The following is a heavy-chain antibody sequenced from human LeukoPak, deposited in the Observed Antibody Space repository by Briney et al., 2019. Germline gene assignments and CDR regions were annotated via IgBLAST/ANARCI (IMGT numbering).Heavy chain of an antibody. CDR1: GFTFSDYY. CDR3: VFSTGTGPFEYFQH. CDR2: VRREASGGTT. Sequence: GGSLRLSCAASGFTFSDYYMSWTRQAPGKGLVWVAFVRREASGGTTDYAASVEGRFTISRDNSKNTLYLQMSSLRAEDTAVYYCVFSTGTGPFEYFQHWGQGTLVTVSS. V-gene: IGHV3-71*01. J-gene: IGHJ1*01. D-gene: IGHD2-8*02.